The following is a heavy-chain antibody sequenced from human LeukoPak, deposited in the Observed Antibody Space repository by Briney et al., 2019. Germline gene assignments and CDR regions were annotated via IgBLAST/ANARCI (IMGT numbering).Heavy chain of an antibody. Sequence: GGSLRLSCAASGFIVSSNYMRWVRQAPGKGLEWVSVIYSGGSTYYADSVKGRFSISRDYSKNTVYLQMNSLRADDTAVYYCARGRGYSGCVPFDYWGQGTLVTVSS. V-gene: IGHV3-53*01. J-gene: IGHJ4*02. CDR1: GFIVSSNY. CDR2: IYSGGST. D-gene: IGHD5-12*01. CDR3: ARGRGYSGCVPFDY.